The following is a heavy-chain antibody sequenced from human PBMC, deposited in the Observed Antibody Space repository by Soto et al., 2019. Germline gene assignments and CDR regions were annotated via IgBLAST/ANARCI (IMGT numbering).Heavy chain of an antibody. CDR3: ARVVRYFDTPYGMDV. J-gene: IGHJ6*02. Sequence: GGSLRLSCAASGFTFSSYAMSWVRQAPGKGLEWVSAISGSGGSTYYADSVKGRFTISRDNSKNTLFLQMNRLRAEDTAEYYCARVVRYFDTPYGMDVWGHGTTVTVSS. CDR2: ISGSGGST. CDR1: GFTFSSYA. V-gene: IGHV3-23*01. D-gene: IGHD3-9*01.